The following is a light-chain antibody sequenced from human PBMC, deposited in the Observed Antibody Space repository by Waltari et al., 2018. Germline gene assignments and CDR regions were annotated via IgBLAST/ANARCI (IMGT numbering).Light chain of an antibody. V-gene: IGLV1-44*01. CDR3: GAWDDGVKEWV. CDR1: INNIETNT. Sequence: QSVLTQPPSASGTPGRRVTIPCSGTINNIETNTVHWYQQFPGSAPKLLIFSATQRPSGGPDRFSASKSGTSASLAINGLQAADEADYYCGAWDDGVKEWVFGGGTKLTVL. J-gene: IGLJ3*02. CDR2: SAT.